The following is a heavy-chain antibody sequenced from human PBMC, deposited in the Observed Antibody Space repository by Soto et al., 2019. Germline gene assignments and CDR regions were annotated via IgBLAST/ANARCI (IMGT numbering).Heavy chain of an antibody. V-gene: IGHV3-7*05. CDR1: GFTFSGRW. D-gene: IGHD3-10*01. Sequence: GGSLRLSCAATGFTFSGRWMTWVRQAPGKGLEWVANIKEDGSEKSYVDSAKGRFTISRDNAKNSLYLQMNSLRAEDTAVYYCASFGSGNFYPYYGMDVWGQGTTVTVSS. CDR3: ASFGSGNFYPYYGMDV. CDR2: IKEDGSEK. J-gene: IGHJ6*02.